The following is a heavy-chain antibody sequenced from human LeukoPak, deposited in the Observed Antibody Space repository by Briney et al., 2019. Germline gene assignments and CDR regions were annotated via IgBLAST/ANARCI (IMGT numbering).Heavy chain of an antibody. D-gene: IGHD3-22*01. J-gene: IGHJ4*02. Sequence: GGSLRLSCAASGFTFSRHSMNWVRQAPGKGLEWVSFISSSSSYIYYADSVKGRFTISRDNAKNSLYLQMNSLRGEDTAVYYCARIYDSSGYFNDYWGQGTLVTVSS. V-gene: IGHV3-21*01. CDR2: ISSSSSYI. CDR3: ARIYDSSGYFNDY. CDR1: GFTFSRHS.